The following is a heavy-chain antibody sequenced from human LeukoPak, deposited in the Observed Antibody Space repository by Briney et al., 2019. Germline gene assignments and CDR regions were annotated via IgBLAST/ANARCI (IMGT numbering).Heavy chain of an antibody. CDR3: ARGMGNYVSFDY. CDR1: GFTFDDYG. V-gene: IGHV3-20*04. Sequence: GGSLRLSCAASGFTFDDYGMSWVRQAPGKGLEWVSGINWNGGSTGYADTVKGRFTISRDNAKNSLYLQMNSLRAEDTALYYCARGMGNYVSFDYWGQGTLVTVSS. D-gene: IGHD1-7*01. J-gene: IGHJ4*02. CDR2: INWNGGST.